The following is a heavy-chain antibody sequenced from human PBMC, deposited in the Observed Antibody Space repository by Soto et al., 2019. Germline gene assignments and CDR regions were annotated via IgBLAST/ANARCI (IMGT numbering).Heavy chain of an antibody. D-gene: IGHD3-22*01. CDR3: TREAVVAESSFDP. CDR2: MNPKTGNI. V-gene: IGHV1-3*01. Sequence: ASVKVSCKASGYTFVDYALHWVRQAPGQGLEWVGWMNPKTGNIKSSHKFEDRVSITRDTATSTAYMELSGLRSEDTAVYFCTREAVVAESSFDPRGQGPPVTRSS. J-gene: IGHJ5*02. CDR1: GYTFVDYA.